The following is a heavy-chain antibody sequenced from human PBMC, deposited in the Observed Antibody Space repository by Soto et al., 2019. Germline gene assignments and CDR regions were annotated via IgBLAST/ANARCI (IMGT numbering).Heavy chain of an antibody. CDR1: GFTFSSYA. CDR3: LRDGNHYDSSGPCFDY. Sequence: QVQLVESGGGVVQPGRSLRLSCAASGFTFSSYAMHWVRQAPGKGLEWVAVISYDGSNKYYADSVKGRFTISRDNSKNTLYLQMNSLRTEDTAVHYCLRDGNHYDSSGPCFDYWGQGTMVTVSS. J-gene: IGHJ4*02. V-gene: IGHV3-30-3*01. CDR2: ISYDGSNK. D-gene: IGHD3-22*01.